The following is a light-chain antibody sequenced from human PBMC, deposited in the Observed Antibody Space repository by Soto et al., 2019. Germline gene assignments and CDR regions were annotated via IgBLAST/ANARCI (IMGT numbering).Light chain of an antibody. CDR2: GAS. Sequence: EIVMTQSPATLSVSPGERATLSCRASQSISSNLAWYQQKPGQAPSLLIYGASTRATGIPATFSGSASGTEFTLTISSLQSEDFAVYYCQQYNNWPFTFGPGTKVDIK. CDR1: QSISSN. J-gene: IGKJ3*01. V-gene: IGKV3-15*01. CDR3: QQYNNWPFT.